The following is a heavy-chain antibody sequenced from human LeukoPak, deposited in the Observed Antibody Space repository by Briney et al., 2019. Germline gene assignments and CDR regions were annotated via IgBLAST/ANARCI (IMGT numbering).Heavy chain of an antibody. Sequence: TGGSLRLSCVASGFTFSSHRMSWVRQAPGKGLEWVGRIKSKTDGGATDYAAPVKGRFTISRDDSKNTLYLQMNSLKTEDTAVYYCTTDPEKAGYSSSWYGIYFDYWGQGTLVTVSS. J-gene: IGHJ4*02. CDR2: IKSKTDGGAT. CDR1: GFTFSSHR. D-gene: IGHD6-13*01. V-gene: IGHV3-15*01. CDR3: TTDPEKAGYSSSWYGIYFDY.